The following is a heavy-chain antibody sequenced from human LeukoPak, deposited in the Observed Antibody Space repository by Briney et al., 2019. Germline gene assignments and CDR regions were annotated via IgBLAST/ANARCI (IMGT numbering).Heavy chain of an antibody. CDR2: IYYSGST. Sequence: SETLSLTCTVSGGSISSSRYYWGWIRQSPGTGLEWIGSIYYSGSTYYNPSLKSRVTISVDTSENQFSLKLSSVTAADTAVYYCARRGYYDSRGYFDYWGQGTLVTVSS. CDR1: GGSISSSRYY. J-gene: IGHJ4*02. V-gene: IGHV4-39*01. D-gene: IGHD3-22*01. CDR3: ARRGYYDSRGYFDY.